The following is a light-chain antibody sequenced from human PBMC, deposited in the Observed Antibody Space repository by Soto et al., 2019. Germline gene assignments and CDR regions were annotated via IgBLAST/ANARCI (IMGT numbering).Light chain of an antibody. CDR2: DAS. Sequence: DIQMTQSPSTLSASVGDRGTITCRASQSISSWLAWYQQKPGKAPKLLIYDASYLERGVPSRFSGSGSGTEFTLTISSLQPDDLATYYCQQYNSFWTFGQGTKVQI. CDR1: QSISSW. V-gene: IGKV1-5*01. J-gene: IGKJ1*01. CDR3: QQYNSFWT.